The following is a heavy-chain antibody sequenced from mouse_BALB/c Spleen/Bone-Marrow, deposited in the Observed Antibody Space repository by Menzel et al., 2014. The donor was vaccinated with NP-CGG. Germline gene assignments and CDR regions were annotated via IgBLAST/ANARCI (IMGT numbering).Heavy chain of an antibody. CDR1: GFDFSRYW. V-gene: IGHV4-1*02. CDR2: INPNSSTI. Sequence: VQLKESGGGLVQPGGSLKPSCAASGFDFSRYWMSWVRQAPGKGLEWIGEINPNSSTINYTPSLKDKFIISRDNAKNTLYLQMSKVRSEDTALYYCARLNYYGNLFVWGAGTTVTVSS. J-gene: IGHJ1*01. CDR3: ARLNYYGNLFV. D-gene: IGHD1-1*01.